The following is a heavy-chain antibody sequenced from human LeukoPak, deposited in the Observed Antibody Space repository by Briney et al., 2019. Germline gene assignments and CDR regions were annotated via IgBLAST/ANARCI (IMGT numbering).Heavy chain of an antibody. J-gene: IGHJ4*02. CDR3: VGALQYYFDY. Sequence: PGGSLRLSCAASGFTFSSYAMHWVRQAPGKGLEWVAVISYDGSNKYYADSVKGRSTISRDNSKNTLYLQMNSLRAEDTAVYYCVGALQYYFDYWGQGTLVTVSS. CDR1: GFTFSSYA. V-gene: IGHV3-30-3*01. CDR2: ISYDGSNK.